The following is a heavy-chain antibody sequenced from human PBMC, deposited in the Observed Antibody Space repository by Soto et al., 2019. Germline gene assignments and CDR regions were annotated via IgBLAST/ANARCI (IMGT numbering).Heavy chain of an antibody. CDR1: GFTFSSYA. J-gene: IGHJ3*01. V-gene: IGHV3-30-3*01. CDR3: APETWGD. D-gene: IGHD7-27*01. Sequence: QVQLVESGGGVVQPGRSLRLSCAASGFTFSSYAMHWVRQAPGKGLEWVAVISYDGSNKYYADSVKDRFTISRDNSTNTLDLQMNRLSAEDPAVYYWAPETWGDWGQGTMVTVSS. CDR2: ISYDGSNK.